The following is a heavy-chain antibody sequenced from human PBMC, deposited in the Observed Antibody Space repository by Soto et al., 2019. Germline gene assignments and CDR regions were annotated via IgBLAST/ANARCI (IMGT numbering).Heavy chain of an antibody. Sequence: GGSLRLSCVASGFTFSSYSMSWFRQAPGKGLEWVSGFRAGGDDGTTYYADSVKGRFTISRDNSKNTLFLQMNSLRAEDTAIYYCAKKVNSGSGSQYFDYFGQGTLVTVSS. CDR2: FRAGGDDGTT. D-gene: IGHD3-10*01. CDR3: AKKVNSGSGSQYFDY. V-gene: IGHV3-23*01. CDR1: GFTFSSYS. J-gene: IGHJ4*02.